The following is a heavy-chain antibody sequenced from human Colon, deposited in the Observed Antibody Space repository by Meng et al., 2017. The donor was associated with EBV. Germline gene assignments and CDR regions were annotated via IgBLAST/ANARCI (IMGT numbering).Heavy chain of an antibody. CDR3: ASLYGDSSVWYLDL. V-gene: IGHV4-31*03. J-gene: IGHJ2*01. D-gene: IGHD4-17*01. CDR1: GGSISRGNHY. Sequence: QVSGPGPVKPSQTLSPTCPVSGGSISRGNHYWSWIRQNPGKGLEYIGYIYYSGSTYYNPSLKSRVIISVDTSKNQFSLRLNSVTAADTAVYYCASLYGDSSVWYLDLWGRGTLVTVSS. CDR2: IYYSGST.